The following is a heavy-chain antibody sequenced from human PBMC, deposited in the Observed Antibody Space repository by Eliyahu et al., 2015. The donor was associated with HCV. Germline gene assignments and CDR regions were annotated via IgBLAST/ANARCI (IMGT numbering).Heavy chain of an antibody. D-gene: IGHD1-7*01. CDR3: ARVQFNWNSGAFDI. CDR2: ISSSSSYI. J-gene: IGHJ3*02. CDR1: GFTLXSYS. Sequence: EVQLVESGGGLVKPGGSLSXXXXASGFTLXSYSMNWVRQAPGKGLEWVSSISSSSSYIYYADSVKGRFTISRDNAKNSLYLQMNSLRAEDTAVYYCARVQFNWNSGAFDIWGQGTMVTVSS. V-gene: IGHV3-21*02.